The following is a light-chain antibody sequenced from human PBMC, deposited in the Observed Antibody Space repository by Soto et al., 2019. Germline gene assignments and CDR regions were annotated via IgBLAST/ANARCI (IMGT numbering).Light chain of an antibody. V-gene: IGKV1-39*01. CDR2: DAS. J-gene: IGKJ1*01. CDR3: QKYDSAPGT. CDR1: QNINNY. Sequence: DIQMTQSPSSLSASVGDRVTITCQASQNINNYLNWYQKKPGRDPKLLIYDASSLESGVPSRFSGSGSGTDFNLTISSLQTEDFTVYYCQKYDSAPGTFGQGTKVDIK.